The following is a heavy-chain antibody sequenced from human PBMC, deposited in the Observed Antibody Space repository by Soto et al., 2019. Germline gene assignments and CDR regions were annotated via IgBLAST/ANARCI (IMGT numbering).Heavy chain of an antibody. J-gene: IGHJ4*02. CDR1: GGSISSYY. D-gene: IGHD6-13*01. Sequence: PSETLSLTCTVSGGSISSYYWSWIRQPPGKGLEWIGYIYYSGSTNYNPSLKSRVTISVDTSKNQFSLKLSSVTAADTAVYYCARVRAAGTDFDYWGQGTLVTVSS. CDR3: ARVRAAGTDFDY. V-gene: IGHV4-59*01. CDR2: IYYSGST.